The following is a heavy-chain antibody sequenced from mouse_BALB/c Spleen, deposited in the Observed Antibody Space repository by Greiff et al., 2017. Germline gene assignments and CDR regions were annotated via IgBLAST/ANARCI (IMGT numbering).Heavy chain of an antibody. CDR3: ARPKTARATAWFAY. J-gene: IGHJ3*01. Sequence: DVQLVESGPSLVKPSQTLSLTCSVTGDSITSGYWNWIRKFPGNKLEYMGYISYSGSTYYNPSLKSRISITRDTSKNQYYLQLNSVTTEDTATYYCARPKTARATAWFAYWGQGTLVTVSA. CDR1: GDSITSGY. CDR2: ISYSGST. D-gene: IGHD3-2*01. V-gene: IGHV3-8*02.